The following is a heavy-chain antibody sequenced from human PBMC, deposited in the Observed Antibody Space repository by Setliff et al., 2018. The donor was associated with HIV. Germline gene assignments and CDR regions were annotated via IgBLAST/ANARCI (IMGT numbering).Heavy chain of an antibody. CDR1: GAPISSYY. CDR2: IYNSGYS. Sequence: SETLSLTCKVSGAPISSYYWNWIRQPPGKGLEWIGYIYNSGYSNSKPSLKSRVTISLDTSKNQFSLKLSSVTAADTAVYYCARGDGYRANDAHYDTGMDVWGQGITVTV. V-gene: IGHV4-59*01. CDR3: ARGDGYRANDAHYDTGMDV. D-gene: IGHD5-12*01. J-gene: IGHJ6*02.